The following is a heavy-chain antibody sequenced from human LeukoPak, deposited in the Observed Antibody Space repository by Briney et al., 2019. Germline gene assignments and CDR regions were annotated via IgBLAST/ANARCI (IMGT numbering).Heavy chain of an antibody. CDR1: GGSISSYY. CDR3: ARDRGTWNDDGFDY. CDR2: IYISGST. J-gene: IGHJ4*02. Sequence: SETLSLTCTVSGGSISSYYWSWIRQPAGKGLECIGRIYISGSTNYNPSLKSRVTMSVDTSKNQFSLKLSSVTAADTAVYYCARDRGTWNDDGFDYWGQGTLVTVSS. V-gene: IGHV4-4*07. D-gene: IGHD1-1*01.